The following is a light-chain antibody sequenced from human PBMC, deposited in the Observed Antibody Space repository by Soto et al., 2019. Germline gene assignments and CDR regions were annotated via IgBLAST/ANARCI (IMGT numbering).Light chain of an antibody. CDR3: WLSCNDDRV. CDR1: TGTVTSGHF. J-gene: IGLJ2*01. CDR2: EAT. V-gene: IGLV7-46*01. Sequence: QTVVTQEPSVTVSPGGTVTLTCGSSTGTVTSGHFPYWFQQKPGQGPRTLIYEATNKYSWTPARFSGSLLGGKAALTLSGAQPEDEADYYCWLSCNDDRVFGGGTKLTVL.